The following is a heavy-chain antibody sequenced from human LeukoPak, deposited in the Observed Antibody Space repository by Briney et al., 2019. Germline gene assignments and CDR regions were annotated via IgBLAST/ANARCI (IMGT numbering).Heavy chain of an antibody. D-gene: IGHD5-24*01. CDR3: ARAPMKISTIPYYFDY. Sequence: GSLRLSCAASGFTFSDYNMRWIRQAPGKGLEWVSSISRSGSTKYYADSVKGRFTISRDNAKSSLYLQMNSLRAEDTAIYYCARAPMKISTIPYYFDYWGQGTLVTVSS. CDR2: ISRSGSTK. V-gene: IGHV3-11*01. J-gene: IGHJ4*02. CDR1: GFTFSDYN.